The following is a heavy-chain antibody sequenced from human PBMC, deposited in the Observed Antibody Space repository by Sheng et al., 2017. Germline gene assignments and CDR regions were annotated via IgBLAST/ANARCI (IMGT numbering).Heavy chain of an antibody. Sequence: GPGVKNPGASVKVSCKASGDTFSNYGISWVRQAPGQGLQWMGWISAYTGNTNYVREFQGRVTMTTDTSTNTAYMELRSLTSNDTAVYFCARTQASHYHNMDYWGQGTLVTVAS. CDR3: ARTQASHYHNMDY. D-gene: IGHD3-10*01. V-gene: IGHV1-18*01. CDR2: ISAYTGNT. CDR1: GDTFSNYG. J-gene: IGHJ4*02.